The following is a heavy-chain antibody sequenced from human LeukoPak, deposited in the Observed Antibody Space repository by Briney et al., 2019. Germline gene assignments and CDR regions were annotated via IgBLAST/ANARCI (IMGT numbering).Heavy chain of an antibody. J-gene: IGHJ4*02. CDR1: GGSFSGYY. D-gene: IGHD6-6*01. CDR2: INHSGST. Sequence: PSETLSLTRAVYGGSFSGYYWSWIRQPPGKGLEWIGEINHSGSTNYNPSLKSRVTISVDTYKNQFSLKLSSVTAADTAVYYCARAPRAARAYFDYWGQGTLVTVSS. V-gene: IGHV4-34*01. CDR3: ARAPRAARAYFDY.